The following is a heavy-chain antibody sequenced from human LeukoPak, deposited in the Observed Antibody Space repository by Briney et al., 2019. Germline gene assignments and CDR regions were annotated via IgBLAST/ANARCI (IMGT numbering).Heavy chain of an antibody. CDR1: LCRPSSYR. CDR2: ICAYNCNT. D-gene: IGHD1-14*01. J-gene: IGHJ6*03. CDR3: ARRIHYYYYLDV. Sequence: GASAKVSPMPSLCRPSSYRISTVRQAPGQGGEGMGWICAYNCNTNYAQKLQGRVTMTTDTSTSPAYMELRSLKSDDTAVYYCARRIHYYYYLDVWGKGTTVTVSS. V-gene: IGHV1-18*01.